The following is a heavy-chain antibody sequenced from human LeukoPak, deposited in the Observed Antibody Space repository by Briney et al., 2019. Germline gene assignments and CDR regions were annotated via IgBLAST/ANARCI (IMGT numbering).Heavy chain of an antibody. CDR3: AIDPNWGVDY. V-gene: IGHV3-23*01. CDR1: GFTFSSYA. CDR2: IGISGGGI. Sequence: GGSLRLSCAASGFTFSSYAMHWVRQAPGKGLEWVSIIGISGGGIHYADSVKGRFTISRDNSKNTLYLQMNSLRAEDTAVYYCAIDPNWGVDYWGQGVLVTVSS. D-gene: IGHD7-27*01. J-gene: IGHJ4*02.